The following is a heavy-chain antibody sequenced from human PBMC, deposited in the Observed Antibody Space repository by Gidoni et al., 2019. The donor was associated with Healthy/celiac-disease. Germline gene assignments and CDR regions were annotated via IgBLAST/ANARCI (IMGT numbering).Heavy chain of an antibody. Sequence: EVQLVESGGGLVQPGGSLRLSCAASGFTFSSYAMSWVRQAPGKGLEWVSAISGSGGSTYYADSGKGRFTISRDNSKNTRYLQMNSLRVEDTAVYYCAKAFAVRGATPDYYYCYGMDVWGQGTTVTVSS. D-gene: IGHD3-10*01. J-gene: IGHJ6*02. CDR3: AKAFAVRGATPDYYYCYGMDV. V-gene: IGHV3-23*04. CDR1: GFTFSSYA. CDR2: ISGSGGST.